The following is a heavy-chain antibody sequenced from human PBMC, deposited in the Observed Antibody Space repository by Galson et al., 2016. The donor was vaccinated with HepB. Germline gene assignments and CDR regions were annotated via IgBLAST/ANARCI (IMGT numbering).Heavy chain of an antibody. CDR1: GFSLTTNTMC. J-gene: IGHJ4*02. CDR3: ARGRAVTTEGLGLSNYFDD. V-gene: IGHV2-70*11. CDR2: IDWDDDE. Sequence: PALVKPTQTLTLTCTFSGFSLTTNTMCVGWIRQPPGKALEWLARIDWDDDEYYNTSLKTRLTISKDTSKNQVVLTMTNMDPVDTAPYYCARGRAVTTEGLGLSNYFDDWGQGTLVAVSS. D-gene: IGHD4-17*01.